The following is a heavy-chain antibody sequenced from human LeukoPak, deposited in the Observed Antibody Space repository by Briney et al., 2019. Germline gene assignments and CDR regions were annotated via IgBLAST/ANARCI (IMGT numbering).Heavy chain of an antibody. Sequence: SETLSLTCTVSGGSISSSSYYWGWIRQPPGKGLEWIGSIYYSGSTYYNPSLKSRVTTSVDTSKNQFSLKLSSVTAADTAVYYCARGGTRYNWNDFDYWGQGTLVTVSS. V-gene: IGHV4-39*07. J-gene: IGHJ4*02. D-gene: IGHD1-1*01. CDR1: GGSISSSSYY. CDR2: IYYSGST. CDR3: ARGGTRYNWNDFDY.